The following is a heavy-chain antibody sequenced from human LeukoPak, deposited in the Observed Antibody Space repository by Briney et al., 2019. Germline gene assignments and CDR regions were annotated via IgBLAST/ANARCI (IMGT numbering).Heavy chain of an antibody. V-gene: IGHV3-7*01. J-gene: IGHJ4*02. Sequence: GSLRLSCAASGFTFSNYWMSWVRQAPGKGLEWVAIIKQDGSEQYYVDSVKGRFTISRGNAENSLYLQMNGLRAEDTAVYYCARDTSSIVGPRFDYWGQGTLVTVSS. CDR1: GFTFSNYW. D-gene: IGHD1-26*01. CDR2: IKQDGSEQ. CDR3: ARDTSSIVGPRFDY.